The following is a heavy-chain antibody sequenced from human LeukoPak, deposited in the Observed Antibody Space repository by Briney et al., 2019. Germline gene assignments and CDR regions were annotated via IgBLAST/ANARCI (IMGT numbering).Heavy chain of an antibody. CDR1: SDFFSSVTDY. V-gene: IGHV4-39*07. J-gene: IGHJ3*02. CDR2: GDYSGGT. CDR3: ARVGPPDAFDI. Sequence: SETLSLTCTVSSDFFSSVTDYWAWIRQPPRKGLEWIASGDYSGGTYYNPSLESRVAISVDTSKNQFSLKLSSVTAADTAVYYCARVGPPDAFDIWGQGTMVTVSS.